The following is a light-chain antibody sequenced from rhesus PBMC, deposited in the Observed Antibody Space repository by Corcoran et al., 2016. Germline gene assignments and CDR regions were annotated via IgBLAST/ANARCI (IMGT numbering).Light chain of an antibody. CDR2: WAS. CDR3: QQYYSSPWT. Sequence: DIVMTQSPDSLAVSLGERVTINCKSSQSLLYSSNNKNYLAWYQQKPGQAPKLLLYWASTRESGVPNRFSGRGSGTDFTLTISGLQAEDVAVYYCQQYYSSPWTFGQGTKVEIK. J-gene: IGKJ1*01. V-gene: IGKV4-1*01. CDR1: QSLLYSSNNKNY.